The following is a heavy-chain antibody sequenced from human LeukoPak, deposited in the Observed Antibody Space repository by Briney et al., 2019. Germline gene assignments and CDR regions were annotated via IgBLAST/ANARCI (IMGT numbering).Heavy chain of an antibody. V-gene: IGHV1-2*02. CDR1: GYTFTGYY. Sequence: GASVKVSCKASGYTFTGYYMHWVRQAPGQGLEWMGWINPNSGGTNYAQKFQGRVTMTRDTSISTAYMELSRLRSDDTAVYYCAREVLAAAGEFDYWGQGTLVTVSS. CDR3: AREVLAAAGEFDY. CDR2: INPNSGGT. J-gene: IGHJ4*02. D-gene: IGHD6-13*01.